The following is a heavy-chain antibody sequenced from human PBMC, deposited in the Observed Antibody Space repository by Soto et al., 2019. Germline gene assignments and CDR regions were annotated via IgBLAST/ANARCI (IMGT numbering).Heavy chain of an antibody. Sequence: QVQLQESGPGLVKPSQTLSLTCAVSGVSINAGGYSWNWIRQSPGKALEWMGHIYQSGSTYYKPSLKGRITISVDMPKNDFSLEVTYVTPADTAVYFCARGDYNDYFDFWGQGALVTVSS. CDR2: IYQSGST. CDR3: ARGDYNDYFDF. CDR1: GVSINAGGYS. J-gene: IGHJ4*02. D-gene: IGHD4-4*01. V-gene: IGHV4-30-2*06.